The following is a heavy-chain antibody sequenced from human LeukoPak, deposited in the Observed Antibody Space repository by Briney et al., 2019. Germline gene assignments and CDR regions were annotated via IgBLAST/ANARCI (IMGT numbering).Heavy chain of an antibody. J-gene: IGHJ6*03. CDR3: ARPFFGHRRSYYYYMDV. V-gene: IGHV4-34*01. CDR1: GGSFSGYY. CDR2: INHSGST. D-gene: IGHD3-3*01. Sequence: SETLSLTCAVYGGSFSGYYWSWIRQPPGKGLEWIGEINHSGSTNYNPSLKSRVTISVDTSKNQSSLKLSSVTAADTAVYYCARPFFGHRRSYYYYMDVWGKGTTVTISS.